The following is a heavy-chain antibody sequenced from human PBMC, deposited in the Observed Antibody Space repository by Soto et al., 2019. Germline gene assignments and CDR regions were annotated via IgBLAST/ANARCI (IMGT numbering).Heavy chain of an antibody. D-gene: IGHD3-16*01. Sequence: PSGTMYLTRTVSGDSISSGNKYWSWIRQPPGKGLEWIGYIFSSGTTYYNPSLKSRLTMSLDASQNQFSLKLNSLTDADTAVYFCARVPSPFDYYYAMDVWGQGTTVTVSS. CDR1: GDSISSGNKY. CDR3: ARVPSPFDYYYAMDV. V-gene: IGHV4-30-4*01. CDR2: IFSSGTT. J-gene: IGHJ6*02.